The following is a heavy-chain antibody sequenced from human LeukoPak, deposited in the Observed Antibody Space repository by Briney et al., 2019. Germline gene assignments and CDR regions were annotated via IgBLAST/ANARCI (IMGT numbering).Heavy chain of an antibody. CDR2: IYSGGST. D-gene: IGHD6-13*01. J-gene: IGHJ4*02. CDR1: GFTVSSNH. CDR3: ASHSSSWNGFDY. V-gene: IGHV3-53*01. Sequence: GGSLRLSCADSGFTVSSNHMSWVRQAPGKGLEWASVIYSGGSTYYADSVKGRFTISRDNSKNTLYLQMNSLRAEDTAVYYCASHSSSWNGFDYWGQGTLVTVSS.